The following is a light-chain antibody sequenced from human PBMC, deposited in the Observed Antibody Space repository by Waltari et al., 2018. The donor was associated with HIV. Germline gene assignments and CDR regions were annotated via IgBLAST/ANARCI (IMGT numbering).Light chain of an antibody. V-gene: IGLV2-8*01. J-gene: IGLJ2*01. CDR1: SSDVGGYNY. Sequence: QSALTQPPSASGSPGQSVTISCTGTSSDVGGYNYVSWYQQHPGKAPKLIIYGVSKLPSGVPDRFSGSKSGNTASLTVSGLQAEDEADYYCSSYAGSNNHVVFGGGTKLTVL. CDR3: SSYAGSNNHVV. CDR2: GVS.